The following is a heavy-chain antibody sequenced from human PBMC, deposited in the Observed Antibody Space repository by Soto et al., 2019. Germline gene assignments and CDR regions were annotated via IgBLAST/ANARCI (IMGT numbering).Heavy chain of an antibody. CDR2: INHSGST. CDR3: ARDRGRGCSGGSCGYYYGMAV. V-gene: IGHV4-34*01. D-gene: IGHD2-15*01. CDR1: GGSFSGYY. Sequence: SETLSLTCAVYGGSFSGYYLSWIRQPPGKGLEWIGEINHSGSTNYNPSLKSRVTISVDTSKTQFSLKLSSVTAADTAVYYCARDRGRGCSGGSCGYYYGMAVWGQGTTVTVSS. J-gene: IGHJ6*02.